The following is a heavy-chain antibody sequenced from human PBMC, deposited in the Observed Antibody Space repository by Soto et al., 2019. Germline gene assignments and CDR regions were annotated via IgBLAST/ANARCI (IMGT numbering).Heavy chain of an antibody. D-gene: IGHD6-19*01. V-gene: IGHV5-51*01. CDR2: IYPGDSDT. CDR3: ARPFDTSGWYDS. Sequence: GGALKIFGKASWYSFYTHLIPWGGPMPGKGLELMGIIYPGDSDTRYRPSFRGHITISADKSISTAYLQWSSLKASDTAMYYCARPFDTSGWYDSWGQGTLVTVSS. J-gene: IGHJ5*01. CDR1: WYSFYTHL.